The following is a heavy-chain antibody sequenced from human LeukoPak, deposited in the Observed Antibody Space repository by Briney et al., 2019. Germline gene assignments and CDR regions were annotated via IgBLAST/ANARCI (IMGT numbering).Heavy chain of an antibody. Sequence: GGSLRLPCSASGFTFSSYGMHWVRQAPGKGLEWVAVIWYDGSKKYYADSLKGRFTISRDNSKNTPCLQMNSLRADDTAVYYCARVGYSSSWYTRNYYYYYYMDVWGKGTTVTVSS. J-gene: IGHJ6*03. CDR1: GFTFSSYG. CDR2: IWYDGSKK. CDR3: ARVGYSSSWYTRNYYYYYYMDV. D-gene: IGHD6-13*01. V-gene: IGHV3-33*01.